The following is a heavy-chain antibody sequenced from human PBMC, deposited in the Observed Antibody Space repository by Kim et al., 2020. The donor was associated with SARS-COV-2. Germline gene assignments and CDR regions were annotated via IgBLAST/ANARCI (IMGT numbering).Heavy chain of an antibody. J-gene: IGHJ4*02. Sequence: SETLSLTCTVSGGSISSSSYYWGWIRQPPGKGLEWIGSIYYSGSTYYNPSLKSRVTISVDTSKNQFSLKLSSVTAADTAMYYCARHGFAVLRYFDWLPYYFDYWGQGTLVTVSS. CDR1: GGSISSSSYY. CDR2: IYYSGST. D-gene: IGHD3-9*01. V-gene: IGHV4-39*01. CDR3: ARHGFAVLRYFDWLPYYFDY.